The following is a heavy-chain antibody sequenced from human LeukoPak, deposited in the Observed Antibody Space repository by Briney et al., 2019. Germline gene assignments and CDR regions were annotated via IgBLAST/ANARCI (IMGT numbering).Heavy chain of an antibody. CDR2: INGDGRTT. J-gene: IGHJ4*02. Sequence: GSLRLSCSASGFIFSTYTMYWVRQAPGKGLEYVSVINGDGRTTYYIDSVKGRFTISRDNSKNTLYLQMSSLRANDTAVYYCVGDQVDDTGYLRWGQGTRVTVSA. V-gene: IGHV3-64D*06. D-gene: IGHD5-12*01. CDR3: VGDQVDDTGYLR. CDR1: GFIFSTYT.